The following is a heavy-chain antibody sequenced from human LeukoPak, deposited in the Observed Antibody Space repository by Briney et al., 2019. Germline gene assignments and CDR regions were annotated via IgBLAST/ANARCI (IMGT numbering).Heavy chain of an antibody. CDR2: IYYSGST. Sequence: SETLSLTCTVSGGSISSSSYNWGWIRQPPGKGLEWIGSIYYSGSTYYNPSLKSRVTISVDTSRNQFSLKLSSVTAADTAVYYCARLFGYAGSYNWFDPWGQGTLVTVSS. V-gene: IGHV4-39*01. CDR1: GGSISSSSYN. CDR3: ARLFGYAGSYNWFDP. D-gene: IGHD3-10*02. J-gene: IGHJ5*02.